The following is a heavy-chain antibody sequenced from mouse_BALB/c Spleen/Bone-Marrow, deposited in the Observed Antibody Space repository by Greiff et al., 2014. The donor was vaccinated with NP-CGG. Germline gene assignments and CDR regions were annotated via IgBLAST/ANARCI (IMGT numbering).Heavy chain of an antibody. CDR2: IYPGDGDT. CDR3: ARRGSDYENAMDY. Sequence: VKLVESGAELARPGASVKLSCKAAGYTFTSYWMQWVKQRPGQGLEWIGAIYPGDGDTRYSQKFKEKATLTADKSSSTAYIQLSSLASEDSAVYHCARRGSDYENAMDYWGQGTSVIVSS. D-gene: IGHD2-4*01. V-gene: IGHV1-87*01. J-gene: IGHJ4*01. CDR1: GYTFTSYW.